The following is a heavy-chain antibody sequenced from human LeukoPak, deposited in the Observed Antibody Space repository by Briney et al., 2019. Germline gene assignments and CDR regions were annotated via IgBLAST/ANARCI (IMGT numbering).Heavy chain of an antibody. V-gene: IGHV3-23*01. CDR1: GFTYSNYA. CDR2: ITGSGPTT. D-gene: IGHD3-16*02. Sequence: PGGSLRLSCVPSGFTYSNYAVTWVHQARGKGLELVSAITGSGPTTFYADSVKGRFTISRDNSNNLVFLEMNSLRLEDAGVYFCAKAPDSVWGNYRNNHFVPWGEGTLVAV. J-gene: IGHJ5*02. CDR3: AKAPDSVWGNYRNNHFVP.